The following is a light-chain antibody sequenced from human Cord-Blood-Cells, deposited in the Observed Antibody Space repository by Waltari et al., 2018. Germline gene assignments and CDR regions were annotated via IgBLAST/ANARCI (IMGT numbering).Light chain of an antibody. CDR3: QAWDSSTVV. V-gene: IGLV3-1*01. J-gene: IGLJ2*01. Sequence: SYELTQPPSVSVSPGQAASITRPGAHLGAKYPCWYQQKPGQSPVLVIYQDSKRPSGIPERFSGSNSGNTATLTISGTQAMDEADYYCQAWDSSTVVFGGGTKLTVL. CDR2: QDS. CDR1: HLGAKY.